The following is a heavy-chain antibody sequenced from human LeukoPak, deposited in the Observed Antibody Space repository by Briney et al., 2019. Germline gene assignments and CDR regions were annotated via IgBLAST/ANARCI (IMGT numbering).Heavy chain of an antibody. CDR2: IYHSGST. D-gene: IGHD3-10*01. V-gene: IGHV4-38-2*02. J-gene: IGHJ4*02. Sequence: SETLSLTCTVSGYSISSGYYWGWIRQPPGKGLEWIGSIYHSGSTYYNPSLKSRVTISVDTSKNQFSLKLSSATAADTAVYYCASGMVRGVITQPVYFDYWGQGTLVTVSS. CDR1: GYSISSGYY. CDR3: ASGMVRGVITQPVYFDY.